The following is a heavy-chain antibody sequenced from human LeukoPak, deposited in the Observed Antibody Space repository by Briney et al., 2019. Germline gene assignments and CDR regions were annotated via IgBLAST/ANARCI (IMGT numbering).Heavy chain of an antibody. V-gene: IGHV3-23*01. CDR1: GFTFSTCA. CDR3: ARDNPPDY. CDR2: ISGTTSGT. Sequence: GGSLRLSCAASGFTFSTCAMSWVRQAPGKGLEWVSGISGTTSGTYYADSVKGRFTISRDNSKNTLFLQVNSLRAEDTALYYCARDNPPDYWGQGTLVTVSS. J-gene: IGHJ4*02.